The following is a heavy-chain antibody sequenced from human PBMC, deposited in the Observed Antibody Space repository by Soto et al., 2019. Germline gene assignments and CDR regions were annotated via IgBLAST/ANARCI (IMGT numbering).Heavy chain of an antibody. CDR1: GFSITNTW. D-gene: IGHD3-3*01. V-gene: IGHV3-15*07. J-gene: IGHJ4*02. CDR3: NASPDFWGGHTPL. Sequence: EVQLVESGGGLVQPGGSLRLSCAASGFSITNTWMHWVRQAPGKGLEWVGRVKSKADGGTADYAAPVKGRFTVSRDDSKNTQYLQMNSRKMEDTAVYYCNASPDFWGGHTPLWGQGTLVTVSS. CDR2: VKSKADGGTA.